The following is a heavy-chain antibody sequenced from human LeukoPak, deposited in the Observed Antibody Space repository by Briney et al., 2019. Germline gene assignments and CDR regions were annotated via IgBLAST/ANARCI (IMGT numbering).Heavy chain of an antibody. V-gene: IGHV1-8*02. D-gene: IGHD1-26*01. CDR1: GGTFSSYD. Sequence: ASVKVSCKASGGTFSSYDIHWVRQATGQGLEWMGWMNPNSGNTGYAQKFQGRVTMTRNTSISTAYMELSSLRSEDTAVYYCARILVDWFDPWGQGTLVTVSS. CDR2: MNPNSGNT. J-gene: IGHJ5*02. CDR3: ARILVDWFDP.